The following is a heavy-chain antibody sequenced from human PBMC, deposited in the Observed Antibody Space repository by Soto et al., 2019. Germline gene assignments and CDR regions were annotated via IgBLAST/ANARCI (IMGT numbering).Heavy chain of an antibody. CDR3: ASTPTLAARPYYFDY. Sequence: SVKVSCKASGGTFSSYAISWVRQAPGQGLEWMGGIIPIFGTANYAQKFQGRVTITADKSTSTAYMELSSLRSEDTAVYYCASTPTLAARPYYFDYWGQGTLVTVSS. J-gene: IGHJ4*02. CDR2: IIPIFGTA. D-gene: IGHD6-6*01. V-gene: IGHV1-69*06. CDR1: GGTFSSYA.